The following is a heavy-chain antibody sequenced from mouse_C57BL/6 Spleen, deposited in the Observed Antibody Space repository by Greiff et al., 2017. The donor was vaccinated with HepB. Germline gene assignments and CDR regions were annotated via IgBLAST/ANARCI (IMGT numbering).Heavy chain of an antibody. Sequence: EVQLQQSGPELVKPGASVKISCKASGYTFTDYYMNWVKQSHGKSLEWIGDINPNNGGTSYNQKFKGKATLTVDKSSSTAYMELRSLTSEDSAVYYCASPYGNFVPLFAYWGQGTLVTVSA. CDR3: ASPYGNFVPLFAY. CDR2: INPNNGGT. V-gene: IGHV1-26*01. CDR1: GYTFTDYY. D-gene: IGHD2-1*01. J-gene: IGHJ3*01.